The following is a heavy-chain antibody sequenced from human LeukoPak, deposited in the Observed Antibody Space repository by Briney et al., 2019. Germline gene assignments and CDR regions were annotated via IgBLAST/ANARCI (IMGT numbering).Heavy chain of an antibody. Sequence: ETLSLTCTVSGGSISSYYWSWIRQPPGKGLEWVSAISGSGGSTYYADSVKGRFTISRDNSKNTLYLQMNSLRAEDTAVYYCAKAEAGYCSSTSCYTLASYWGQGTLVTVSS. J-gene: IGHJ4*02. V-gene: IGHV3-23*01. CDR2: ISGSGGST. CDR3: AKAEAGYCSSTSCYTLASY. D-gene: IGHD2-2*02. CDR1: GGSISSYY.